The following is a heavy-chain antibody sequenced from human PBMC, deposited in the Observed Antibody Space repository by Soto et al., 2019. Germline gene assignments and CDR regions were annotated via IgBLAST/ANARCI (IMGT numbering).Heavy chain of an antibody. D-gene: IGHD3-3*01. V-gene: IGHV4-34*01. Sequence: ETLSLTCAVYGGSFSGYYWSWIRQPPGKGLEWIGEINHSGSTNYNPSLKSRVTISVDTSKNQFSLKLSSVTAADTAVYYCARGYYDFWSGYSNWFDPWGQGTLVTVSS. CDR3: ARGYYDFWSGYSNWFDP. CDR1: GGSFSGYY. CDR2: INHSGST. J-gene: IGHJ5*02.